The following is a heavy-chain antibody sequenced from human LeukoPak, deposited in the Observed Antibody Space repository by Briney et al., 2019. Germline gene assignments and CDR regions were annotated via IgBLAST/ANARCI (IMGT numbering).Heavy chain of an antibody. J-gene: IGHJ4*02. Sequence: GASVKVSCKASGYTFTSYGISWVRQAPGQGLEWMGWISAYKGNTNYAQKLQGRVTMTTDTSTSTAYMELRSLRSDDTAVYYCARALMGNWKAYFDYWGQGTLVTVSS. V-gene: IGHV1-18*01. D-gene: IGHD1-20*01. CDR3: ARALMGNWKAYFDY. CDR1: GYTFTSYG. CDR2: ISAYKGNT.